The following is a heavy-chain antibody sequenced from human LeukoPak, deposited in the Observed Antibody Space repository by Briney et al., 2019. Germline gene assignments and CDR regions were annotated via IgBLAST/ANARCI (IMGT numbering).Heavy chain of an antibody. CDR1: GFTFSSFD. CDR3: ARGPPRGKYYYMDV. D-gene: IGHD1-1*01. CDR2: IGTASDT. J-gene: IGHJ6*03. Sequence: GGSLRLSCAASGFTFSSFDMHWVRQPTGQGLEGVSTIGTASDTYYPGSVEGRFTLSRDNAKNSLYLQMNSLTAGDTAVYYCARGPPRGKYYYMDVWGKGTTVTVSS. V-gene: IGHV3-13*01.